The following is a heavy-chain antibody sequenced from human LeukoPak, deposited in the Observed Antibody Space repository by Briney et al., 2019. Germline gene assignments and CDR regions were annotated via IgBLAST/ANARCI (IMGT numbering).Heavy chain of an antibody. Sequence: ASVKVSCKASGGTFSNYAISWVRQAPGQGLEWMGGIIPIFGTANYAQKFQGRVTITTDESTSTAYMELSSLRSEDTAVYNCASRQLAGVYWGQGTLVTVSS. CDR2: IIPIFGTA. CDR3: ASRQLAGVY. V-gene: IGHV1-69*05. J-gene: IGHJ4*02. CDR1: GGTFSNYA. D-gene: IGHD6-6*01.